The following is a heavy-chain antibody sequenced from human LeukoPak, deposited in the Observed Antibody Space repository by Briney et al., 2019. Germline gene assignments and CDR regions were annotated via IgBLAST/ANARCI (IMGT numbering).Heavy chain of an antibody. D-gene: IGHD5-12*01. CDR1: GFTFNNYI. J-gene: IGHJ4*02. CDR3: AREVGHSGYLRIDY. Sequence: GGSLRLSCAASGFTFNNYIMNWVRQAPGKGLEWVSSISSSSDYIYYADSVKGRFTISRDNAKNSLYLQMNSLRAEDTALYYCAREVGHSGYLRIDYWGQGTLVTVSS. CDR2: ISSSSDYI. V-gene: IGHV3-21*04.